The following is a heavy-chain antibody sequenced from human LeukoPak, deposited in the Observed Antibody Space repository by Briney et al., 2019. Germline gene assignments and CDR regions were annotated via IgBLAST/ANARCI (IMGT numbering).Heavy chain of an antibody. J-gene: IGHJ6*02. D-gene: IGHD3-10*01. Sequence: PSETLSLTCAVSGYSISSSNWWGWIRQPPGKGLEWIGYIYYSGGTYYNPSLKSRVTMSVDTSKNQFSLKLSSVTAADTAVYYCARRSSVLWFGESRITPLGYYYGMDVWGQGTTVTVSS. V-gene: IGHV4-28*01. CDR1: GYSISSSNW. CDR2: IYYSGGT. CDR3: ARRSSVLWFGESRITPLGYYYGMDV.